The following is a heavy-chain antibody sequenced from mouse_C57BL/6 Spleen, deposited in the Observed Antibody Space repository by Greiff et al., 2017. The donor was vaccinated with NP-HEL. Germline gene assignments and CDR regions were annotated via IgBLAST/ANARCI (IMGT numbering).Heavy chain of an antibody. D-gene: IGHD2-3*01. CDR1: GYAFSSSW. CDR3: ARSDGYRFDY. Sequence: VQLQQSGPELVKPGASVKISCKASGYAFSSSWMNWVKQRPGKGLEWIGRIYPGDGDTNYNGKFKGKATLTADKSSSTAYMQLSSLTSEDSAVYFCARSDGYRFDYWGQGTTLTVSS. CDR2: IYPGDGDT. J-gene: IGHJ2*01. V-gene: IGHV1-82*01.